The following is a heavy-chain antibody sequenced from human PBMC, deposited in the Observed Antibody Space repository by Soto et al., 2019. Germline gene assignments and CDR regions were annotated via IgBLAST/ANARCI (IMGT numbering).Heavy chain of an antibody. V-gene: IGHV3-30-3*01. CDR3: ARRVAEGGMDV. CDR2: ISYDGSIK. D-gene: IGHD2-15*01. Sequence: QVQLVESGGGVVQPGRSLRLSCAASGFTFGAYAMHWVRQAPGKGLEWVAVISYDGSIKYYADSVKGRFTISRDNSKNTLSLQMNSLRPEDTAIYHCARRVAEGGMDVWGQGTTVTVSS. CDR1: GFTFGAYA. J-gene: IGHJ6*02.